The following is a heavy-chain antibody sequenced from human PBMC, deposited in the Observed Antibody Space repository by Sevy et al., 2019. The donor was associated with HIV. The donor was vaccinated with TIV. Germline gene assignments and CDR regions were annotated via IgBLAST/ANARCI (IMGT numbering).Heavy chain of an antibody. V-gene: IGHV4-30-2*01. CDR3: ARDGGTMTTPGSFDI. Sequence: SETLSLTCAVSGVSISSGAYSWNWIRQPPGKGMEWIGYIYHTGNTYYNPSLKSRITISLDRSKNQFSLRLSSVTAADTAVYFCARDGGTMTTPGSFDIWGQGTMVTVSS. CDR2: IYHTGNT. CDR1: GVSISSGAYS. J-gene: IGHJ3*02. D-gene: IGHD4-17*01.